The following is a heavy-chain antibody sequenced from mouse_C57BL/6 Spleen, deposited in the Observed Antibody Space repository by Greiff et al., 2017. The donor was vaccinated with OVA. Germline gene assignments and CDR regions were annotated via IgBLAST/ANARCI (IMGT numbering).Heavy chain of an antibody. V-gene: IGHV1-55*01. CDR2: IYPGSGST. D-gene: IGHD4-1*01. Sequence: QVQLKQPGAELVKPGASVKMSCKASGYTFTSYWITWVKQRPGQGLEWIGDIYPGSGSTNYNEKFKSKATLTVDTSSSTAYMQLSSLTSDDSAVYYCARGLGRVYAMDYWGQGTSVTVSS. J-gene: IGHJ4*01. CDR3: ARGLGRVYAMDY. CDR1: GYTFTSYW.